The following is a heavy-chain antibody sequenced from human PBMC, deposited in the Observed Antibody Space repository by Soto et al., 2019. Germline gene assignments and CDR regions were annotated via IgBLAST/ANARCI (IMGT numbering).Heavy chain of an antibody. CDR2: ISYDGSNK. V-gene: IGHV3-30-3*01. D-gene: IGHD3-22*01. CDR1: GFTFSSYA. Sequence: ESGGGVVQPGRSLRLSCAASGFTFSSYAMHWVRQAPGKGLEWVAVISYDGSNKYYADSVKGRFTISRDNSKNTLYLQMNSLRAEDTAVYYCARDSSGPYYGMDVWGQGTTVTVSS. J-gene: IGHJ6*02. CDR3: ARDSSGPYYGMDV.